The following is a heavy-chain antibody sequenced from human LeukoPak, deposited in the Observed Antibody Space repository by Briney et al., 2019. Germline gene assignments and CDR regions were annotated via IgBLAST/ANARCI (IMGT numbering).Heavy chain of an antibody. Sequence: PSETLSLTCTVSGGSISSYYWSWIRQPPGKGLEWIGYIYYSGITKYNPSLMSRVSMSVDTSKNQFSLKLSSVTAADTAVYYCASYDSSGYYDYWGQGTLVTVSS. J-gene: IGHJ4*02. CDR3: ASYDSSGYYDY. D-gene: IGHD3-22*01. CDR1: GGSISSYY. CDR2: IYYSGIT. V-gene: IGHV4-59*01.